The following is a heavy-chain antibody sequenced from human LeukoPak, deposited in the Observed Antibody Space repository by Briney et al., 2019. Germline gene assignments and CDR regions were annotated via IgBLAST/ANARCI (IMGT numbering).Heavy chain of an antibody. CDR2: IYHSGST. CDR3: ARNLYYGSGSGGFDY. J-gene: IGHJ4*02. D-gene: IGHD3-10*01. V-gene: IGHV4-4*02. Sequence: SGTLSLTCAVSGGSISSSNWWSWVRQPPGKGLEWIGEIYHSGSTNYNPSLKSRVTISVDKSKNQFSLKLSSVTAADTAVYYCARNLYYGSGSGGFDYWGQGTLVTVSS. CDR1: GGSISSSNW.